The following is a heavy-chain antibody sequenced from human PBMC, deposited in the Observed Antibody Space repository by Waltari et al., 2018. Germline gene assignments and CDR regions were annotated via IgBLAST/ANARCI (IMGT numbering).Heavy chain of an antibody. CDR1: GYTFVNYG. CDR2: ISANTGST. V-gene: IGHV1-18*01. J-gene: IGHJ3*02. CDR3: VRDNDYDSNGHWKGDAFDI. Sequence: QVQLVQSGGEVKKPGASVKVSCKAFGYTFVNYGISWVRQAPGQGLEWMGWISANTGSTNYVQKFQDRVAMTTDTSTTTAYMEFRSLRSDDTAVYYCVRDNDYDSNGHWKGDAFDIWGQGTMVSVSS. D-gene: IGHD3-22*01.